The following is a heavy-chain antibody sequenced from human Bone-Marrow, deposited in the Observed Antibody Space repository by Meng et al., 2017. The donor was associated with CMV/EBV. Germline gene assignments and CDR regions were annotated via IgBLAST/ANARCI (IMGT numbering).Heavy chain of an antibody. D-gene: IGHD3-16*01. V-gene: IGHV4-39*07. CDR2: IYYSGST. Sequence: SETLSLTCTVSGGSISSSSYYWGWIRQPPGKGLEWIGSIYYSGSTYYNPSLKSRVTISVDTSKNQFSLKLSSVTAADTTGYYCARVRLGGSSGLGEFDPWGQGTLVTVSS. CDR3: ARVRLGGSSGLGEFDP. J-gene: IGHJ5*02. CDR1: GGSISSSSYY.